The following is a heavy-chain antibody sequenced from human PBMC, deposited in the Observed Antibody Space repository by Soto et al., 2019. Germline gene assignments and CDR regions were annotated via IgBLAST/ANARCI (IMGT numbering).Heavy chain of an antibody. D-gene: IGHD3-10*01. CDR1: GYSISSGYY. CDR2: IYHSGST. CDR3: ARDRGLYGSASYYNPNCFDP. J-gene: IGHJ5*02. Sequence: PSETLSLTCAVSGYSISSGYYWGWIRQPPGKGLEWIGSIYHSGSTYYNPSLKSRVTISVDTSKNQFSLKLSSVTAADTAVYYCARDRGLYGSASYYNPNCFDPWGQGTLVTVSS. V-gene: IGHV4-38-2*02.